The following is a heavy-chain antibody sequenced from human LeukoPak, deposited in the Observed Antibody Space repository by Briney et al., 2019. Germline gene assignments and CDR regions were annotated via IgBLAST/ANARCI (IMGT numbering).Heavy chain of an antibody. D-gene: IGHD3-10*01. Sequence: GASVKVSCKASGYTFSDHHILWVRQAPGQGLEWMGWIHPNGHDTKYAQRFLGRMTMTTDTSISTAYMELNRVTSDDTAVYYCSGHYGPGPVWGLGTLITASS. J-gene: IGHJ4*02. V-gene: IGHV1-2*02. CDR1: GYTFSDHH. CDR2: IHPNGHDT. CDR3: SGHYGPGPV.